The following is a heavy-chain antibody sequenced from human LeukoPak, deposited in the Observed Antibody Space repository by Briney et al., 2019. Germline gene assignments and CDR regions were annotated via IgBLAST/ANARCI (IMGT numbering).Heavy chain of an antibody. CDR3: ARVDSSGWRGWSGYFDY. CDR2: ISAYNGNT. D-gene: IGHD6-19*01. Sequence: ASVKVSCKASGYTFTSYGISWVRQAPGQGLEWMGWISAYNGNTNYAQKLQGRVTMTTDTSTSTAYMELRSLRSDDTAVYYCARVDSSGWRGWSGYFDYWGQGTLVTVSS. J-gene: IGHJ4*02. V-gene: IGHV1-18*01. CDR1: GYTFTSYG.